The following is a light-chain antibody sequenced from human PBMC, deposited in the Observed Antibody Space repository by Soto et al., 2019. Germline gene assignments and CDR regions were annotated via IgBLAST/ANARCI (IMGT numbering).Light chain of an antibody. V-gene: IGKV1-5*01. J-gene: IGKJ4*01. CDR3: QEYVYYST. CDR2: HAS. CDR1: QSINSW. Sequence: DIQMTQSPSTLSASVGDRVTITCRASQSINSWLSWYQQSPGKAPKLLIYHASTLESGAPSRFSGSGSGTEFTLTISSLQPDDFATYYCQEYVYYSTFGGGTKVDIK.